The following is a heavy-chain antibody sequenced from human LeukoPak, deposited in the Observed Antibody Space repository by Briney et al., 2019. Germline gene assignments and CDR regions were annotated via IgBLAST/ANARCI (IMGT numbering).Heavy chain of an antibody. CDR1: GFTFSSYS. V-gene: IGHV3-21*01. J-gene: IGHJ4*02. Sequence: GGSLRLSCAASGFTFSSYSMNWVRQAPGKGLEWVSSISSSSSHIYYADSVKGRFTISRDNAKNSLYLQMNSLRAEDTAVYYCARAGRYDILTGYSYFDYWGQGTLVTVSS. D-gene: IGHD3-9*01. CDR2: ISSSSSHI. CDR3: ARAGRYDILTGYSYFDY.